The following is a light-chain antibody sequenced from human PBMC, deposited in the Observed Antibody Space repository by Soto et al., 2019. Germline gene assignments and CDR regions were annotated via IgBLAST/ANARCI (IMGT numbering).Light chain of an antibody. CDR2: AAS. CDR3: QQRDRWPLT. J-gene: IGKJ4*01. V-gene: IGKV3-11*01. CDR1: QTVTNS. Sequence: DIVLTQSPATLSLSPGERATLSCRASQTVTNSLAWYQQKPGHAPRLLIYAASSTATGIPARFSGSGSGTDFTLTIPSLEPEDAAVCYCQQRDRWPLTFGGGTKVDIK.